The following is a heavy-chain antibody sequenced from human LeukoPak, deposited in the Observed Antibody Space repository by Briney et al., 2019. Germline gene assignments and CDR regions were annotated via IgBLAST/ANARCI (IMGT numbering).Heavy chain of an antibody. CDR3: VRHGGGWRLDY. Sequence: PSETLSLTCTVSGGSISTDYWSWVRQPPGKGLEWIAYINHSGYTNSNPSLKSRVTPSVDTSKNQVSLVLKSVTAADTAVYYCVRHGGGWRLDYWGQGTLVTVSS. CDR1: GGSISTDY. J-gene: IGHJ4*02. D-gene: IGHD6-19*01. V-gene: IGHV4-59*08. CDR2: INHSGYT.